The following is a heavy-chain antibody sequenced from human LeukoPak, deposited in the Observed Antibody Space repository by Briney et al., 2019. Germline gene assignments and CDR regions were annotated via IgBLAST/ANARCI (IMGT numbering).Heavy chain of an antibody. CDR3: AKDTGYYYDSSNYWV. J-gene: IGHJ4*02. CDR2: IKQDGSEK. CDR1: GFTFSSRDW. D-gene: IGHD3-22*01. V-gene: IGHV3-7*03. Sequence: GGSLRLSCVASGFTFSSRDWMTWVRQAPGKGLEWVANIKQDGSEKNYVDSVKGRFTISRDNAKNSLYLQMNSLRAEDTALYYCAKDTGYYYDSSNYWVWGQGTLVTVSS.